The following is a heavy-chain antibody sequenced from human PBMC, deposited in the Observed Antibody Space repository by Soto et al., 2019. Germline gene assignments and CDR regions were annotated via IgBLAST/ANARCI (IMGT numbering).Heavy chain of an antibody. D-gene: IGHD2-2*02. CDR1: GGSISSYY. Sequence: SETLSLTCTVSGGSISSYYWSWIRQPPGKGLEWIGYIYYSGSTNYNPSLKSRVTISVDTSKNQFSLKLSSVTAADTAVYYCARHSVGYCSTTRCYRYDWFDPWGQGTLVTVSS. CDR2: IYYSGST. V-gene: IGHV4-59*08. J-gene: IGHJ5*02. CDR3: ARHSVGYCSTTRCYRYDWFDP.